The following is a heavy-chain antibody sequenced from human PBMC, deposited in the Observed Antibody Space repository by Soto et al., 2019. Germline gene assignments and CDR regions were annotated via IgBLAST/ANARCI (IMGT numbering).Heavy chain of an antibody. J-gene: IGHJ4*02. CDR1: GGTFSSNA. D-gene: IGHD6-25*01. V-gene: IGHV1-69*13. CDR2: IIPIFGTT. CDR3: AMIEYSSGSDY. Sequence: SVKVSCKASGGTFSSNAIPWVRQAPGQGLEWMGGIIPIFGTTKYAQRFQDRVTITAGESTSTAYLELNNLRSEDTAVYYCAMIEYSSGSDYWGQGTLVTVSS.